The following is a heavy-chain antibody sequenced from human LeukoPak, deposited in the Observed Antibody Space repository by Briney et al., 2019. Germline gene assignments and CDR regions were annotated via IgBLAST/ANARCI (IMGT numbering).Heavy chain of an antibody. J-gene: IGHJ4*02. CDR3: ARENFGAGSYIDS. CDR1: GFTFSTYW. D-gene: IGHD3-10*01. Sequence: GGSLRLSCAASGFTFSTYWMNWVRQAPGKGLEWVANIKEDGSEKYYVDSVKGRFTISRDNAKNSLYLQMNSLRAEDTAVYYCARENFGAGSYIDSWGQGTLVTVYS. V-gene: IGHV3-7*01. CDR2: IKEDGSEK.